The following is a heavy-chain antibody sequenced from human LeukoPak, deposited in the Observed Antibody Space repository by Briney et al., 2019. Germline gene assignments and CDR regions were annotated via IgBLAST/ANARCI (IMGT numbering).Heavy chain of an antibody. Sequence: GTSLRLSCAASGFTFRNYGMNWVRQAPGKGLEWVALMWYDGSRDYYVDFVKGRFTVSRDNSKNTLYLQMKNLRAEDTAVYYCATVRGSDWYMDYWGQGTLVTVSS. CDR2: MWYDGSRD. J-gene: IGHJ4*02. CDR3: ATVRGSDWYMDY. V-gene: IGHV3-33*01. D-gene: IGHD6-19*01. CDR1: GFTFRNYG.